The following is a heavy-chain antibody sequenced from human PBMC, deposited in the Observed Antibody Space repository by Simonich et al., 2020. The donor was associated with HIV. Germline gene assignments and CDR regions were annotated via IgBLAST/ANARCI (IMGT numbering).Heavy chain of an antibody. V-gene: IGHV4-34*01. Sequence: QVQLQQWGAGLLKPSETLSLTGAVYGGSFSGYYWSWIRQPPGKGLEGIGEINHRGRTNYHPTLQSRVTRSGDTSQNQFSLKLSSVTAADTAVYYCARRHPTTVTTPYFDYWGQGTLVTVSS. CDR1: GGSFSGYY. J-gene: IGHJ4*02. CDR3: ARRHPTTVTTPYFDY. CDR2: INHRGRT. D-gene: IGHD4-17*01.